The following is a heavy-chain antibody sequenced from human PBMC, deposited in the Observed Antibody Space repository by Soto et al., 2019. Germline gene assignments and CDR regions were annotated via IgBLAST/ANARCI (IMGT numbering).Heavy chain of an antibody. J-gene: IGHJ6*02. CDR1: GGSISSGDYY. V-gene: IGHV4-30-4*01. CDR2: IYYSGST. Sequence: PSETLSLTCTVSGGSISSGDYYWSWIRQPPGKGLEWIGYIYYSGSTYYNPSLKSRVTISVDTSKNQFSLKLSSVTAADTAVYYCARSAPSTVLRFLEWLFEESPFGGMDVWGQGTTVTVSS. CDR3: ARSAPSTVLRFLEWLFEESPFGGMDV. D-gene: IGHD3-3*01.